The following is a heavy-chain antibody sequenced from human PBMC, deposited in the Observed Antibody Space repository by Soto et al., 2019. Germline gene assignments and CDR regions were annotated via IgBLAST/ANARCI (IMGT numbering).Heavy chain of an antibody. CDR2: IYSDGST. CDR1: GFTVNSNY. V-gene: IGHV3-66*01. D-gene: IGHD3-3*01. Sequence: GGSLRLSCAASGFTVNSNYMSWVRQAPGKGLEWVSVIYSDGSTYYADSVKGRFIISRDNSNNTLYFQINSLRAEDTAVYYCAKEVWSGPMDVWGQGTTVTVSS. CDR3: AKEVWSGPMDV. J-gene: IGHJ6*02.